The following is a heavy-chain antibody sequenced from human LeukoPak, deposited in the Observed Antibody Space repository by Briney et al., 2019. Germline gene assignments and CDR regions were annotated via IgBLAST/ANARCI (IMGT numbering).Heavy chain of an antibody. Sequence: GASVKVSCKASGGTFSSYAISWVRQAPGQGLEWMGRTIPIFGTANSAQKFQGRVTITADESTITAYMELSSLRSEDTAIYSCAREGQGFDYWGQGTLVTVSS. J-gene: IGHJ4*02. CDR3: AREGQGFDY. CDR2: TIPIFGTA. CDR1: GGTFSSYA. V-gene: IGHV1-69*15.